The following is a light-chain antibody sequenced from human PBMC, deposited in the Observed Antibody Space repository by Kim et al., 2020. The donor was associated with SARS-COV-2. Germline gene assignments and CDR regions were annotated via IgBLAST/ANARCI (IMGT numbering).Light chain of an antibody. CDR2: RNN. V-gene: IGLV10-54*01. J-gene: IGLJ3*02. Sequence: RPIPPLPRTRNPNNVGDQGAVWPQPHPGLPPRLLSDRNNNRPSGISERFSASRSGNMASLTITGLQPEDEADYYCSAWDSHLSAWVFGGGTTLTVL. CDR1: PNNVGDQG. CDR3: SAWDSHLSAWV.